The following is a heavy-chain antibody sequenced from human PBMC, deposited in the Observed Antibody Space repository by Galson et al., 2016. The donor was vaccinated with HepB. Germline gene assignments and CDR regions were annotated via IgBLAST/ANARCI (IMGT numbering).Heavy chain of an antibody. CDR2: ISGSGDTT. V-gene: IGHV3-23*01. D-gene: IGHD3-10*01. CDR1: GFTFSSFA. J-gene: IGHJ4*02. Sequence: SLRLSCAASGFTFSSFAMTWVRQAPGKGLEWVSLISGSGDTTYYTDSVKGRFTISRDNSKNTPYLQMNSLRAEDTAVYYCAKYNVGYQVVLGFGFWGQGTLVTVSS. CDR3: AKYNVGYQVVLGFGF.